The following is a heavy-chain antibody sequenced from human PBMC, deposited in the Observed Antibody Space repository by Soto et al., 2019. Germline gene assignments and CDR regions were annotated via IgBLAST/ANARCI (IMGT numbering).Heavy chain of an antibody. J-gene: IGHJ4*02. CDR2: ISGSGGST. CDR3: AKDRYDYGTHCFGY. CDR1: GFTFSSYA. Sequence: EVQQLESGGGLVQPGGSLRLSCAASGFTFSSYAMSWVRQAPGQGLEWVSAISGSGGSTYYADSVKGRFTMSRDNSKNTLYLQMNSLRAEDTAVYYCAKDRYDYGTHCFGYWGQGTLLTFSS. V-gene: IGHV3-23*01. D-gene: IGHD4-17*01.